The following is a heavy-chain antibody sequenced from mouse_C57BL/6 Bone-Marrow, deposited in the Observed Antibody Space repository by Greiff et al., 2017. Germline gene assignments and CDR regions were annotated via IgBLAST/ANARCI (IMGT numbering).Heavy chain of an antibody. CDR3: ASSIFAY. V-gene: IGHV2-2*01. CDR2: IWSGGST. Sequence: QVQLKESGPGLVQPSQSLSITCTVSGFSLTSYGVHWVRQSPGKGLAWLGVIWSGGSTDYNAAFISRLSISKDNSKSQVFFKMNSLQADDTAIYYCASSIFAYWGQGTLVTVSA. J-gene: IGHJ3*01. CDR1: GFSLTSYG.